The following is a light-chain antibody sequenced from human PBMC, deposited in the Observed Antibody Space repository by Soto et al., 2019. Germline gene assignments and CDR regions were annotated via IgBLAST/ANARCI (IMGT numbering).Light chain of an antibody. J-gene: IGKJ4*01. V-gene: IGKV1-5*03. CDR3: QQYSSHSEVT. Sequence: DIQMTQSPSTLSASVGDRVTITCRASQNIKTWLAWYQHKPGKAPKVLIYKASSLQSGVPSRFSGRGPGTESTLSISSLQPYDFATYYRQQYSSHSEVTFGVGTKVDIK. CDR1: QNIKTW. CDR2: KAS.